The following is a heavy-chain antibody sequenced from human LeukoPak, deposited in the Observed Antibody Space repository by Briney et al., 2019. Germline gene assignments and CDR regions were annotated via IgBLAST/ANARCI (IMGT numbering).Heavy chain of an antibody. CDR2: ISSSGSTI. J-gene: IGHJ6*04. V-gene: IGHV3-48*03. D-gene: IGHD2-2*01. Sequence: PGGALRLSCAASGFTFSRYEMNSVRPAPGKGLEWVFFISSSGSTIYYADSVKGRFTISRDDAKNSLYLQMNSLRAEDTAVYYCARVVVVAPHYGMDVRGKGTTVTVSS. CDR3: ARVVVVAPHYGMDV. CDR1: GFTFSRYE.